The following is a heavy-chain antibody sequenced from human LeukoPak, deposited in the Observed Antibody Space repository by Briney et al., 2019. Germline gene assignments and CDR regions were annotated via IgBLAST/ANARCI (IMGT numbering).Heavy chain of an antibody. CDR1: GFVFSIHA. Sequence: GGSLRLSCEASGFVFSIHAMSWVRQAPGKGLEWVAAISNGYYYADSVKGRFTISRDNAKDSLYLQMNSLRAEDTAVYYCARDQRRHDVWGQGTTVTVSS. D-gene: IGHD5-24*01. CDR3: ARDQRRHDV. CDR2: ISNGY. V-gene: IGHV3-69-1*01. J-gene: IGHJ6*02.